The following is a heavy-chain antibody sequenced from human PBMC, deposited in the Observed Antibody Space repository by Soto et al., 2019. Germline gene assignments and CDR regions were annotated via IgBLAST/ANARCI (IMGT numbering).Heavy chain of an antibody. CDR3: AKYKSQKTFFGDYYFDS. J-gene: IGHJ4*02. D-gene: IGHD3-3*01. CDR1: GFTFGTYG. Sequence: QVQLVESGGGVAQPGRSLRLSCAASGFTFGTYGMHWVRQAPGRGLEWVAVISYDGSDKFYADSVKGRFTISRDNSENTLFLQMDSLTTEDTAVYFCAKYKSQKTFFGDYYFDSWGQGTLVSVSS. V-gene: IGHV3-30*18. CDR2: ISYDGSDK.